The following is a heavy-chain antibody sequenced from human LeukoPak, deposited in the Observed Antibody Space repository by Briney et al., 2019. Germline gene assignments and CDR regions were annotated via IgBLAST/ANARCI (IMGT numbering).Heavy chain of an antibody. CDR3: ARVGVNNLYYFDY. Sequence: PSQTLSLTCTVSGGSISSGDYYWSWTRQPPGKGLEWIGYIYYSGSTYYNPSLKSRVTISVDTSKNQFSLKLSSVTAADTAVYYCARVGVNNLYYFDYWGQGTLVTVSS. V-gene: IGHV4-30-4*01. CDR2: IYYSGST. CDR1: GGSISSGDYY. J-gene: IGHJ4*02. D-gene: IGHD3-22*01.